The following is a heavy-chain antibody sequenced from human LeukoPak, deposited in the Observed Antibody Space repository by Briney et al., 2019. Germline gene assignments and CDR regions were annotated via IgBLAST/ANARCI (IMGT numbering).Heavy chain of an antibody. CDR1: GFTFSGYS. V-gene: IGHV3-21*01. CDR2: IGSTSTYM. J-gene: IGHJ2*01. D-gene: IGHD5-18*01. Sequence: GGSLRLSCTASGFTFSGYSMSWVRQAPGKGLEWVSSIGSTSTYMYYADSVKGRFTISRDNAKNSLYLQMNSLRAGDTAVYYCARPPFMDAPMAFYWYFDLWGRGTLVTVSS. CDR3: ARPPFMDAPMAFYWYFDL.